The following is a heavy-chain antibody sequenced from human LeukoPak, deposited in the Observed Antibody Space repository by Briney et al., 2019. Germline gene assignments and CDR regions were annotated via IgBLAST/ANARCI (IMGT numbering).Heavy chain of an antibody. V-gene: IGHV3-21*01. CDR2: INNSRSYK. J-gene: IGHJ4*02. CDR1: GFSISRYS. CDR3: ARQLDYYDSSGYYPQFDQ. D-gene: IGHD3-22*01. Sequence: PSGTLSLSCTASGFSISRYSMTWVRQPPGKGLEWVSSINNSRSYKYYADSVKGRFTISRDNAKNSLYLQMNSLRAEDTAVYYCARQLDYYDSSGYYPQFDQWGQGTLVTVSS.